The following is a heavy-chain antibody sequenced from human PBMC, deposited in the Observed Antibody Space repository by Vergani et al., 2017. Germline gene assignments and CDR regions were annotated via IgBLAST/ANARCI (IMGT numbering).Heavy chain of an antibody. V-gene: IGHV1-18*01. CDR3: ARAPPRDYYYSSGYYYARYAFDI. J-gene: IGHJ3*02. D-gene: IGHD3-22*01. CDR1: GYTFTSYG. CDR2: ISAYNGNT. Sequence: QVQLVQSGAEVKKPGASVKVSCKASGYTFTSYGISWVREAPGQGLEWMGWISAYNGNTNYAQKLQGRVTMTTDTSTSTAYMELRSLRSDDTAVYYCARAPPRDYYYSSGYYYARYAFDIWGQGTMVTVSS.